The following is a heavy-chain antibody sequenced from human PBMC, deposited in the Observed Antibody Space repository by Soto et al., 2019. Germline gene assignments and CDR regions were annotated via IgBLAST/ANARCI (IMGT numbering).Heavy chain of an antibody. D-gene: IGHD3-22*01. CDR3: ARNYYDSGGGFDY. CDR2: IYSGGST. CDR1: GFTVSSNY. Sequence: GGSLRLSCAASGFTVSSNYMSWVRQAPGKGLEWVSVIYSGGSTYYADSVKGRFTISRDNSKNALYLQMNSLRAEDTAVYYCARNYYDSGGGFDYWGQGTLVTVSS. V-gene: IGHV3-53*01. J-gene: IGHJ4*02.